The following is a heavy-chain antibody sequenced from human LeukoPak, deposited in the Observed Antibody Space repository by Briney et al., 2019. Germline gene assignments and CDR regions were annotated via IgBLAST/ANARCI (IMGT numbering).Heavy chain of an antibody. J-gene: IGHJ4*02. D-gene: IGHD2/OR15-2a*01. CDR3: ARGTQIF. V-gene: IGHV3-74*01. CDR1: GFTFSSYW. CDR2: ISTDGSST. Sequence: GGSLRLSCAASGFTFSSYWMHWVRQTPGKGLVWVSRISTDGSSTTHADSVKGRFTISRDNAKNTLYLQMHSLRAEDTAMYYCARGTQIFWGQGTLVTVSS.